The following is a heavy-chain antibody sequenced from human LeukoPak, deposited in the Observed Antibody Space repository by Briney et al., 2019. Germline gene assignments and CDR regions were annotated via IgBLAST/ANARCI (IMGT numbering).Heavy chain of an antibody. CDR3: ARDRLLFVY. CDR1: GFTFDDYA. Sequence: GRSLRLSCAASGFTFDDYAMHWVRQAPGKGLEWVSGISWNSGSIGYADSVKGRFTISRDNAKNSLYLQMNSLRAEDTAVYYCARDRLLFVYWGQGTLVTVSS. J-gene: IGHJ4*02. CDR2: ISWNSGSI. V-gene: IGHV3-9*01. D-gene: IGHD3-10*01.